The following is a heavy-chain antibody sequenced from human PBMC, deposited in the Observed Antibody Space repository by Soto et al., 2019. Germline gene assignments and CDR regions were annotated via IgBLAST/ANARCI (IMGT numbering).Heavy chain of an antibody. CDR1: GYSFTSYW. Sequence: GESLKISCKGSGYSFTSYWISWVRQMPGKGLEWMGRIDPSDSYTNYSPSFQGHVTISADKSISTAYLQWSSLKASDTAMYYCARHWPEGGGSSWSRNYYYYYYGMDVWGQGTTVTV. CDR2: IDPSDSYT. J-gene: IGHJ6*02. V-gene: IGHV5-10-1*01. D-gene: IGHD6-13*01. CDR3: ARHWPEGGGSSWSRNYYYYYYGMDV.